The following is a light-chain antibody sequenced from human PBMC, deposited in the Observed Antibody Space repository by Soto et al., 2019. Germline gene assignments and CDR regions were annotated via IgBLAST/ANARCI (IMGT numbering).Light chain of an antibody. CDR3: QSFDSSLSGYVV. CDR2: GNN. V-gene: IGLV1-40*01. J-gene: IGLJ2*01. Sequence: QSVLTQPPSVSGAPGQRVTISCTGSSSNIGAGYDVHWYQQLPGTAPKLFIYGNNNRPSGVPDRFSGSKSDTSASLAITGLQAEDEADYYCQSFDSSLSGYVVFGGGTKLTVL. CDR1: SSNIGAGYD.